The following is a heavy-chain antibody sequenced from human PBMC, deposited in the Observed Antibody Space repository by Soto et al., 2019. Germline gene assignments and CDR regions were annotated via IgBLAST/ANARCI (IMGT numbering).Heavy chain of an antibody. V-gene: IGHV4-39*01. CDR2: IYYSGST. Sequence: SXATLSLTCTVSGGCISSSSYYWGWIRQPPGKGLEWIGSIYYSGSTYYNPSLKSRVTISVDTSKNQFSLKLSSVTAADTAVYYCARNGRERVYYGMDVWGQRTTVTVSS. CDR3: ARNGRERVYYGMDV. J-gene: IGHJ6*02. CDR1: GGCISSSSYY. D-gene: IGHD1-26*01.